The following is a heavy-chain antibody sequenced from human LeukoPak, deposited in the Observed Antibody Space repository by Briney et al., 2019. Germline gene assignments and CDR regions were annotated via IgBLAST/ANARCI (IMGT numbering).Heavy chain of an antibody. D-gene: IGHD5-18*01. CDR3: AKEGYVDTAMVTFDY. CDR1: GFTFSSYA. Sequence: GGSLRLSCADSGFTFSSYAMSWVRQAPGKGLEWVSAITASGGSTYYADSVKGRFTISRDNSKNTLYLQMNSLRAEDTAVYYCAKEGYVDTAMVTFDYWGQGTLVTVSS. V-gene: IGHV3-23*01. J-gene: IGHJ4*02. CDR2: ITASGGST.